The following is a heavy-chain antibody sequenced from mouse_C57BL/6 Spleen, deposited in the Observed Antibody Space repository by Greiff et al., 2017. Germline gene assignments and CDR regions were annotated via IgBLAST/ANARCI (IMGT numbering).Heavy chain of an antibody. CDR3: ARRGIYGSSPYFDY. Sequence: VKLQQPGAELVMPGASVKLSCKASGYTFTSYWMHWVKQRPGQGLEWIGEIDPSDSYTNYNQKFKGKSTLTVDKSSSTAYLQLSSLTSEDSAVYYCARRGIYGSSPYFDYWGQGTTLTVSS. J-gene: IGHJ2*01. CDR2: IDPSDSYT. V-gene: IGHV1-69*01. D-gene: IGHD1-1*01. CDR1: GYTFTSYW.